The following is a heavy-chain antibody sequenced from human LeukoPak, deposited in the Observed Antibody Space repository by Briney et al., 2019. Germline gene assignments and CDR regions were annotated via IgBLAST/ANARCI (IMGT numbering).Heavy chain of an antibody. CDR3: ARLYCSSTNCYLFH. CDR2: IYYSGST. J-gene: IGHJ4*02. V-gene: IGHV4-59*08. D-gene: IGHD2-2*01. Sequence: SETLSLTCTVAGGSISSYYWSWIRQTPGKGLEWIGYIYYSGSTNYNPSLKSRVNISVDTSKNQFSLKMSSVTAADTALYYCARLYCSSTNCYLFHWGQGTLVTVSS. CDR1: GGSISSYY.